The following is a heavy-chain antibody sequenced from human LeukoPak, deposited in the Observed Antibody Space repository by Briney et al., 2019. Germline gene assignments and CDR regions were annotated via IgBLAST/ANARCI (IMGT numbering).Heavy chain of an antibody. J-gene: IGHJ2*01. Sequence: GGSLRLSCAASGFTFSSYEMNWVRQAPGKGLEWVSSIRSSSSYIYYADSLKGRFTISRDNAKNSLYLQMNSLRAEDTAVYYCVRYYTRHSWYFDLWGRGTLVTVSS. D-gene: IGHD3-10*01. CDR2: IRSSSSYI. CDR3: VRYYTRHSWYFDL. V-gene: IGHV3-21*01. CDR1: GFTFSSYE.